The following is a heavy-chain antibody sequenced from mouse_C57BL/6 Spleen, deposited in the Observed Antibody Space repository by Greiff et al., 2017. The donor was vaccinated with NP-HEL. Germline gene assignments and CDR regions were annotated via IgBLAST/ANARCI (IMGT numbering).Heavy chain of an antibody. CDR3: ASTTVVNYYAMDY. CDR2: IYPGDGDT. J-gene: IGHJ4*01. D-gene: IGHD1-1*01. Sequence: QVQLQQSGPELVKPGASVKISCKASGYAFSSSWMNWVKQRPGKGLEWIGRIYPGDGDTNYNGKFKGKATLTADKSSSTAYMQLSSLTSEDSAVYFCASTTVVNYYAMDYWGQGTSVTASS. V-gene: IGHV1-82*01. CDR1: GYAFSSSW.